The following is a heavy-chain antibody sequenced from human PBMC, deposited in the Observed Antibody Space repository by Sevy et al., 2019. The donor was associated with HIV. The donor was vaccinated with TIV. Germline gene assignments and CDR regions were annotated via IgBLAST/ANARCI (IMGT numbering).Heavy chain of an antibody. J-gene: IGHJ4*02. D-gene: IGHD5-18*01. CDR1: GGSISSYY. CDR3: AREDTAMAYFDY. Sequence: SETLSLTCTVSGGSISSYYWSWIRQPPGKGLEWIGYIYYSGSTNYNPSLKSRVTISVDTSKNQFSLKLSSVTAADTAAYYCAREDTAMAYFDYWGQGTLVTVSS. CDR2: IYYSGST. V-gene: IGHV4-59*01.